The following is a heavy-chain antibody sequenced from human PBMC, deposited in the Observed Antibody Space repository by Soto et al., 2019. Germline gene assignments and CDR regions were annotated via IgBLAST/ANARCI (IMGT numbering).Heavy chain of an antibody. Sequence: KTSETLSLTCAVYGGSFSGYYWSWIRQPPGKGLEWIGEINHSGSTNYNPSLKSRVTISVDTSKNQFSLRLTSVTAADTAVYYCATHPPYGPLDHWGQGTLVTVSS. V-gene: IGHV4-34*01. J-gene: IGHJ4*02. CDR1: GGSFSGYY. CDR2: INHSGST. D-gene: IGHD4-17*01. CDR3: ATHPPYGPLDH.